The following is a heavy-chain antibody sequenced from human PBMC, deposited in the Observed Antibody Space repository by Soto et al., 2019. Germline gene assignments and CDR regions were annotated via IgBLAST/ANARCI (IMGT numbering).Heavy chain of an antibody. D-gene: IGHD6-13*01. CDR1: GGSISSGGYY. CDR3: ARDHMYSSSWYPGFLYYYGMDV. J-gene: IGHJ6*02. Sequence: SETLSLTCTVSGGSISSGGYYWSWIRQHPGKGLEWIGYIYYSGSTYYNPSLKSRVTISVDTSKNQFSLKLSSVTAADTAVYYCARDHMYSSSWYPGFLYYYGMDVWGQGTTVT. CDR2: IYYSGST. V-gene: IGHV4-31*03.